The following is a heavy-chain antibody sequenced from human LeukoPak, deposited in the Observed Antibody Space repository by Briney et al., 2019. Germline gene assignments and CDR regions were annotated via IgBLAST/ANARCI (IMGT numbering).Heavy chain of an antibody. CDR1: GFTFSSYS. J-gene: IGHJ4*02. V-gene: IGHV3-21*06. CDR3: GRLAHNAWYAIDF. D-gene: IGHD2-2*01. Sequence: PGGSLRLSCAASGFTFSSYSMNWVRQAPGKGLEWVSSISSSSSYIYYADSVKGRFTISRDNPKNSLYLQINNLRAEDTAVYYCGRLAHNAWYAIDFWGQGTLVTVSS. CDR2: ISSSSSYI.